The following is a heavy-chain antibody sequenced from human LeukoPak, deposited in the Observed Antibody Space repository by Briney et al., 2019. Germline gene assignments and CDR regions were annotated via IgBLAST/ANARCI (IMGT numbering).Heavy chain of an antibody. CDR1: GYTFTSYG. CDR2: ISAYNGNA. J-gene: IGHJ3*02. D-gene: IGHD1-26*01. V-gene: IGHV1-18*01. Sequence: ASVKVSCKASGYTFTSYGISWVRQAPGQGLEWMGWISAYNGNANSAQQLQGRVTMTTDTSTSTAYMELGSLRSDDTAMYYCARGEWELLSSPDAFDIWGQGTMVTVSS. CDR3: ARGEWELLSSPDAFDI.